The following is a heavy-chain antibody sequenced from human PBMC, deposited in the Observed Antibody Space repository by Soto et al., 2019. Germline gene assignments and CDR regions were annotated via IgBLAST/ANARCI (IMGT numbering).Heavy chain of an antibody. D-gene: IGHD3-9*01. V-gene: IGHV3-33*01. Sequence: QVQLVESGGGVVQPGRSLRLSCAASGFTFSSYGMHWVRQAPGKGLEWVAVIWYDGSNKYYADSVKGRFTISRDNSKNTLYLQMNSRRAEDTAVLYCARDYQVYDMLTGYYDYWGQGTLVTVSS. CDR2: IWYDGSNK. J-gene: IGHJ4*02. CDR1: GFTFSSYG. CDR3: ARDYQVYDMLTGYYDY.